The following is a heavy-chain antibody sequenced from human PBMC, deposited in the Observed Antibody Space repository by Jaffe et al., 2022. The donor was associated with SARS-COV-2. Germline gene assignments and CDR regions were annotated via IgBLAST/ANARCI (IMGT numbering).Heavy chain of an antibody. CDR2: IWHDGSNY. V-gene: IGHV3-33*01. D-gene: IGHD3-22*01. CDR3: ARDHASGASSFYYDTSGYYYPDL. Sequence: HVQLVESGGGVVQPGGSLRLSCAASGFTFRSYGMHWVRQTPGKGLGWVAGIWHDGSNYYYADSVKGRFTISRDNSKNTLYLQMNSLRAEDTAVYFCARDHASGASSFYYDTSGYYYPDLWGQGTRVTVSS. CDR1: GFTFRSYG. J-gene: IGHJ5*02.